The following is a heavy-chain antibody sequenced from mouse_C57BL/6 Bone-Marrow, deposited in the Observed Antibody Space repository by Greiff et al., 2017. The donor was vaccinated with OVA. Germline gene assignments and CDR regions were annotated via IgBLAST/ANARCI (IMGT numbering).Heavy chain of an antibody. J-gene: IGHJ2*01. Sequence: EVKVEESGGGLVQPKGSLKLSCAASGFTFNTYAMHWVRQAPGKGLEWVARIRSKSSNYATYYADSVKDRFTISRDDSQSMLYLQMNNLKTEDTAMYYCVREGIYYGNYDYFDYWGQGTTLTVSS. CDR3: VREGIYYGNYDYFDY. CDR2: IRSKSSNYAT. V-gene: IGHV10-3*01. CDR1: GFTFNTYA. D-gene: IGHD2-1*01.